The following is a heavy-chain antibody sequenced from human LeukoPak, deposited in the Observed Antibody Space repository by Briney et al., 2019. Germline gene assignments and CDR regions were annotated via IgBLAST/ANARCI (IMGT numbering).Heavy chain of an antibody. D-gene: IGHD1-1*01. J-gene: IGHJ5*02. CDR1: GYTFSSYY. V-gene: IGHV1-46*01. Sequence: GASVKVSCKASGYTFSSYYMHWVRQAPGQGLEWMAIINPSGGGTTYAQKFQGRVTMTRDTSTSTVYMELSSLRSEDTAVYYCARDRLEWYQGRWFDPWGQGTLVTVSS. CDR3: ARDRLEWYQGRWFDP. CDR2: INPSGGGT.